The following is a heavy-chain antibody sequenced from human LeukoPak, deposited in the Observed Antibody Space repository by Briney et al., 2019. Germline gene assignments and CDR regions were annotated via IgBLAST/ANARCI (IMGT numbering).Heavy chain of an antibody. CDR1: RFTFSRYS. J-gene: IGHJ4*02. CDR3: ARDPYGGYDLQAFDY. CDR2: ISSSSSTM. V-gene: IGHV3-48*01. D-gene: IGHD5-12*01. Sequence: PGGSMRLSCAASRFTFSRYSMNWVRQAPGKGLEWVSYISSSSSTMYYADSVKGRFTISRDSARNSLYLQMNSLRVEDTAVYYCARDPYGGYDLQAFDYWGQGTLVTVSS.